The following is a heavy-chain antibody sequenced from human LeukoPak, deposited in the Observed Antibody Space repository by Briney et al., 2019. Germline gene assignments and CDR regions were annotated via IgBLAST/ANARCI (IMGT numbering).Heavy chain of an antibody. CDR2: ISYDGSNN. J-gene: IGHJ6*03. V-gene: IGHV3-30-3*01. D-gene: IGHD6-19*01. CDR3: AKDSYSSGWYYYYYYMDV. CDR1: GFTFSSYD. Sequence: GGSLRLSCAASGFTFSSYDMHGLRQAPGRGREGVAVISYDGSNNYYADSVKGRFTISRDNSKNTLYLQMNSLRAEDTAVYYCAKDSYSSGWYYYYYYMDVWGKGTTVTVSS.